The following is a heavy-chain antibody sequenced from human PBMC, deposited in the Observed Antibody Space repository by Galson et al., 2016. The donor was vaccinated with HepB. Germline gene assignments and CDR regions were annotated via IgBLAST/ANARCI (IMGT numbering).Heavy chain of an antibody. V-gene: IGHV4-34*01. CDR2: ITHSAST. Sequence: SETLSPTCGVYARSFSGYSWSWIRHPPGKGLEWMGEITHSASTNYSPSLESRLTVPVDTSKTPFTLKRRSVTAADTAVYYGARAIPFITISRGAFDVWGQGTMVTVPS. CDR3: ARAIPFITISRGAFDV. CDR1: ARSFSGYS. D-gene: IGHD3-9*01. J-gene: IGHJ3*01.